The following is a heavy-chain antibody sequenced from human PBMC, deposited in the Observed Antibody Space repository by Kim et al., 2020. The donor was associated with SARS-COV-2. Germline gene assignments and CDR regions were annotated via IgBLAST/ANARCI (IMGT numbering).Heavy chain of an antibody. V-gene: IGHV3-23*01. CDR2: VSLSGGST. D-gene: IGHD1-1*01. J-gene: IGHJ4*02. CDR3: ARDLWKRILEY. Sequence: GGSLRLSCAASGFTFTSYAMHWVRQTPGKGLEWVAAVSLSGGSTYYTDSVKGRFSISRDNSKNSVCLQMNSLRADDTALYYCARDLWKRILEYLGQGTL. CDR1: GFTFTSYA.